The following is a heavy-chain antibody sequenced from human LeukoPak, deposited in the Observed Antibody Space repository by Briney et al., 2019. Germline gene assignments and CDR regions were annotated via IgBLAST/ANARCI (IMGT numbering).Heavy chain of an antibody. CDR1: GYSISSGYY. D-gene: IGHD6-13*01. V-gene: IGHV4-38-2*01. CDR2: IYHSGST. CDR3: ARLAAAAGDF. Sequence: SETLSLTCAVSGYSISSGYYWGWIRQPPGKGLEWIGSIYHSGSTYYNSSLKSRVTISGDTSKNQFSLKLSSVTAADRAVYYCARLAAAAGDFWGQGTLITVSS. J-gene: IGHJ4*02.